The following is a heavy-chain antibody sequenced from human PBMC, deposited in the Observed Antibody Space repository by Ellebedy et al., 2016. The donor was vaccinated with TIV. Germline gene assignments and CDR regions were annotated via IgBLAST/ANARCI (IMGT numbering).Heavy chain of an antibody. CDR3: TKRADNWGFFDY. Sequence: GESLKISCAASGFTFSDYVMAWVRPFPGKGLEWVSAVSERDGRTFYADSVKGRFSISRDNFQNTLFLHMPSLAAGDTAVYYCTKRADNWGFFDYWGHGTLVTVSS. CDR1: GFTFSDYV. D-gene: IGHD1-1*01. CDR2: VSERDGRT. V-gene: IGHV3-23*01. J-gene: IGHJ4*01.